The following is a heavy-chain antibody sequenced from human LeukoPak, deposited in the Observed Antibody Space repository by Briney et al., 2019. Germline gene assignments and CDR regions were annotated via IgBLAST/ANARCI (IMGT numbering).Heavy chain of an antibody. J-gene: IGHJ4*02. Sequence: ASVKVSCKASGYTFTGSYMHWVRQAPGQGLEWMGWINPNSGGTNYAQKFQGRVTMTRDMSISTAYMEVSRLTSDDTAVYYCARATIADSSTYYIDYWGLGTLVTVSS. CDR3: ARATIADSSTYYIDY. V-gene: IGHV1-2*02. CDR1: GYTFTGSY. D-gene: IGHD3-22*01. CDR2: INPNSGGT.